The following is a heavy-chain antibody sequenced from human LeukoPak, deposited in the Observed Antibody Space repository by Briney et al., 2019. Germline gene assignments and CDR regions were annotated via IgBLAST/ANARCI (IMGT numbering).Heavy chain of an antibody. V-gene: IGHV3-30*02. D-gene: IGHD3-10*01. J-gene: IGHJ6*03. CDR1: GFTFSSYG. CDR2: IRYDGSNK. Sequence: GGSLRLSCAASGFTFSSYGMHWVRQAPGKGLEWVAFIRYDGSNKYYADSVKGRFTISRDDSKNTAYLQMNSLKTEDTAVYYCTRSIRDHYYGSGSRLLAYYMDVWGKGTTVTVSS. CDR3: TRSIRDHYYGSGSRLLAYYMDV.